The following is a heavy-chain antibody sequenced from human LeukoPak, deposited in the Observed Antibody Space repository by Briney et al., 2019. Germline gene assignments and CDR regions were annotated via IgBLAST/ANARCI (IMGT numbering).Heavy chain of an antibody. D-gene: IGHD6-13*01. CDR3: AREIAAAGNYYYYYYGMDV. J-gene: IGHJ6*02. Sequence: PGGSLRLSCAASGFTFSSYWMSWVRQAPGKGLEWVANIKQDGSEKYYVDSVKGRFTISRDNAKNSLYLQMNSLRAEDTAVYYCAREIAAAGNYYYYYYGMDVWGQGTTVTVSS. V-gene: IGHV3-7*01. CDR1: GFTFSSYW. CDR2: IKQDGSEK.